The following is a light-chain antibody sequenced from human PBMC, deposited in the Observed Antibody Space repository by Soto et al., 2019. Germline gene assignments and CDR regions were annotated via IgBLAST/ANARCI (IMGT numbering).Light chain of an antibody. V-gene: IGKV3-20*01. CDR2: DAS. CDR3: QQYAGSPRT. J-gene: IGKJ1*01. CDR1: QSVSSRS. Sequence: EIVLTQSPGTLSLSPGERATLSCRASQSVSSRSLAWYQQKPGQAPRLLISDASNRAADIPARFSGSGSGTDFTLTINRLEPEDFAVYYCQQYAGSPRTFGQGTKVDIK.